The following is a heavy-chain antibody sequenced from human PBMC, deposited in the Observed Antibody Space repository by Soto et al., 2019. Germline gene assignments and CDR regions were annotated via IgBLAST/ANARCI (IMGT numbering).Heavy chain of an antibody. CDR3: AKDKGQQLVRRYYYGMDV. D-gene: IGHD6-13*01. J-gene: IGHJ6*02. CDR2: IDPSDSYT. Sequence: PGESLKISCKGSGYSFTSYWISWVRQMPGKGLEWMGRIDPSDSYTNYSPSFQGHVTISADKSISTAYLQWSSLRAEDTAVYYCAKDKGQQLVRRYYYGMDVWGQGTTVTVSS. V-gene: IGHV5-10-1*01. CDR1: GYSFTSYW.